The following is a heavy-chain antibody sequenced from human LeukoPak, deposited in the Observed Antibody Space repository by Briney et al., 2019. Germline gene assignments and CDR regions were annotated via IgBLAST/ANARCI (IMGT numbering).Heavy chain of an antibody. Sequence: SETLSLTCTVSGGSISNYYWSWIRQPPGKGLEWIGYIYYSGSTNYNPSLKSRVTISVDTSKNQFSLKLSSVTAADTAVYYCAKNYQLLSYWGQGTLVTVSS. CDR2: IYYSGST. J-gene: IGHJ4*02. D-gene: IGHD2-2*01. V-gene: IGHV4-59*01. CDR1: GGSISNYY. CDR3: AKNYQLLSY.